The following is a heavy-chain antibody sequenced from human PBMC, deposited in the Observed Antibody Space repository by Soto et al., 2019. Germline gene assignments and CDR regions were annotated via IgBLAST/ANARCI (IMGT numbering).Heavy chain of an antibody. V-gene: IGHV3-23*01. CDR2: ISGWGGST. Sequence: EVQLLESGGGLVQPGGSLRLSCAASGITFSSYSLSWVRQAPGKGLEWVSGISGWGGSTYYADSVRGRFTISRDNSRNTRYLHMNTLRGDYTAVYHCAKSYGDTWNLYYFDSWGQGTLVTVSS. D-gene: IGHD1-20*01. J-gene: IGHJ4*02. CDR3: AKSYGDTWNLYYFDS. CDR1: GITFSSYS.